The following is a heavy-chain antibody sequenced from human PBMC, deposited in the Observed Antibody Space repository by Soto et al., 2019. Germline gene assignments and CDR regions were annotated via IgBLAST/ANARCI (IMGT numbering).Heavy chain of an antibody. CDR1: GFTFSSYG. Sequence: GGSLRLSCAASGFTFSSYGMHWVRQAPGKGLEWVAVISYDGSNKYCADSVKGRFTISRDNSKNTLYLQMNSLRAEDTAVYYCAKDRGFIVGATSALGGWFSAYGMDVWGQGTTVTVSS. CDR2: ISYDGSNK. J-gene: IGHJ6*02. D-gene: IGHD1-26*01. V-gene: IGHV3-30*18. CDR3: AKDRGFIVGATSALGGWFSAYGMDV.